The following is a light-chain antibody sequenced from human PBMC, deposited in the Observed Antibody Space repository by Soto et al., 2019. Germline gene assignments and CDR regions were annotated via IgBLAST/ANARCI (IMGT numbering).Light chain of an antibody. CDR1: SSDVGGYNY. V-gene: IGLV2-14*01. Sequence: QSVLTQPASVSGSPGLSITISCTGTSSDVGGYNYVSWYQQHPGTAPKLMIYEVSNRPSGLSNRFSGSKSGNTASLTISGLQAEDEADYYCSSYTSSSSLYVFGTGTKVTVL. CDR2: EVS. CDR3: SSYTSSSSLYV. J-gene: IGLJ1*01.